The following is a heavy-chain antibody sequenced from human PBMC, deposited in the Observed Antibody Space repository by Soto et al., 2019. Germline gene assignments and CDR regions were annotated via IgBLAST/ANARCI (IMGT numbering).Heavy chain of an antibody. V-gene: IGHV1-69*12. D-gene: IGHD3-9*01. CDR1: GGTFSSYA. Sequence: QVQLVQSGAEVKKPGSSVKVSCKASGGTFSSYAISWVRQAPGQGLEWMGGIIPIFGTASYAQKFQGRVTITADESTSTAYMELSSLRSEDTAVYYCARDPEYYDILTGYGMDVWGQGTTVTVSS. J-gene: IGHJ6*02. CDR2: IIPIFGTA. CDR3: ARDPEYYDILTGYGMDV.